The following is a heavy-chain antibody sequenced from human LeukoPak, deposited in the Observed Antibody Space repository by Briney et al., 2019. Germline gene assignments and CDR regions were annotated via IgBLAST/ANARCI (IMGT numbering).Heavy chain of an antibody. J-gene: IGHJ4*02. CDR1: GFTFRSYD. D-gene: IGHD3-22*01. V-gene: IGHV3-23*01. CDR3: AKDRLGTFDVVIPDY. Sequence: GGSLRLSCAASGFTFRSYDMSWVRQAPGKGLEWVAAISGGGDDTNYADSVKGRFIISRDNSKNILYLQMNSLRAEDTALYYCAKDRLGTFDVVIPDYWGQGTLVTVSS. CDR2: ISGGGDDT.